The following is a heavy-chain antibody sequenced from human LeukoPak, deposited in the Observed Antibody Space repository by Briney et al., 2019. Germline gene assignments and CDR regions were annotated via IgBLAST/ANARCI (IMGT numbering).Heavy chain of an antibody. CDR2: ISGTGDST. D-gene: IGHD1-26*01. J-gene: IGHJ6*03. CDR1: GFTFSSYA. CDR3: AREGVGANYYMDV. Sequence: GGSLRLSCAASGFTFSSYAMSWVRQAPGKGLEWVSGISGTGDSTDYADSVKGRITISRDNAKNSLYLQMNSLRAEDTALYYCAREGVGANYYMDVWGKGTTVTVSS. V-gene: IGHV3-23*01.